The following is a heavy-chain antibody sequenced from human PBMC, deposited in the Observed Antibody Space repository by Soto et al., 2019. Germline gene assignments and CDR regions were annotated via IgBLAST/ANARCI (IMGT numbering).Heavy chain of an antibody. CDR3: ARASTTVTTLDY. Sequence: SETLSLTCAVYGGSFSGYYWTWIRQSPGKGLEWIGYIYHSGSTYYNPSLKSRVTISVDRSKNQFSLKLSSVTAADTAVYYCARASTTVTTLDYWGQGTLVTVSS. V-gene: IGHV4-34*01. J-gene: IGHJ4*02. CDR1: GGSFSGYY. CDR2: IYHSGST. D-gene: IGHD4-17*01.